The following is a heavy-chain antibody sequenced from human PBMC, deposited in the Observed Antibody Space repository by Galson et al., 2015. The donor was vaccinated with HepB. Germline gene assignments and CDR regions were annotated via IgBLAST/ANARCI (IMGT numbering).Heavy chain of an antibody. CDR1: GFTLSNSA. Sequence: SLRLSCAASGFTLSNSAMHWVRQAPGKGLEWVAKISYDAKNVYYAESLRGRSAISRDYSKNALYLEMNSLRVEDTAVYYCAADATTIVTAFDYWGQGTLVTVYS. D-gene: IGHD2-21*02. V-gene: IGHV3-30*03. CDR3: AADATTIVTAFDY. CDR2: ISYDAKNV. J-gene: IGHJ4*02.